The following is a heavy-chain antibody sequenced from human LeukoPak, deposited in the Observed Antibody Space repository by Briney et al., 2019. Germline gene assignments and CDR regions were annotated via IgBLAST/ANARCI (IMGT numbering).Heavy chain of an antibody. CDR3: ARGPPPYYYDSSGYYSLFDY. Sequence: SETLSLTCAVYGGSFSGYYWSWIRQPPGKGLEWIGEINHSGSTYYDPSLKSRVTISVDTSKNQFSLKLSSVTAADTAVYYCARGPPPYYYDSSGYYSLFDYWGQGTLVTVSS. J-gene: IGHJ4*02. V-gene: IGHV4-34*01. CDR1: GGSFSGYY. D-gene: IGHD3-22*01. CDR2: INHSGST.